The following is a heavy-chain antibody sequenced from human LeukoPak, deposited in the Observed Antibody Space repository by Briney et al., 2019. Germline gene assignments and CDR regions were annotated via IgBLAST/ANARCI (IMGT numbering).Heavy chain of an antibody. J-gene: IGHJ4*02. Sequence: GGSLRLSCEASGFTFSSYSLDWVRQAPGKGLEWVSSISKSGSYIHYIDSVKGRFIISRDNSKNTLYLQMNSLRAEDTAVYYCARGGGKSGYYGSGSYYNPLYYFDYWGQGTLVTVSS. D-gene: IGHD3-10*01. CDR3: ARGGGKSGYYGSGSYYNPLYYFDY. V-gene: IGHV3-21*04. CDR1: GFTFSSYS. CDR2: ISKSGSYI.